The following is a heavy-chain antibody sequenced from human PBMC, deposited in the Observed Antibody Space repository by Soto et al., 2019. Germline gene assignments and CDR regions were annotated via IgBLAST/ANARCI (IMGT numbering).Heavy chain of an antibody. CDR2: IYRTGST. J-gene: IGHJ4*02. D-gene: IGHD1-7*01. CDR3: ASRDPGTSVDY. Sequence: SETLSLTCAVSGGSFTSNNWWTWVRQPPGQGLEGFGEIYRTGSTNYTPSLKSRVTISLDKSKKQISLKVTSLTAADPAVYYCASRDPGTSVDYWGQGTLVTVSS. V-gene: IGHV4-4*02. CDR1: GGSFTSNNW.